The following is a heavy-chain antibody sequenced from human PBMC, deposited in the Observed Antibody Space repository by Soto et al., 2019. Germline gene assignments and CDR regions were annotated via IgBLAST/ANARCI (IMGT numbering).Heavy chain of an antibody. CDR2: ISYDGSIK. Sequence: GGSLRLSCAASGFTFSRNGMHWVRQAPGKGLEWVAVISYDGSIKIYADSVKGRFTISRDNSKNTLYLQMNSLRAEDTAVYYCAKARPALYSSSWYFDYWGQGTLVTVSS. CDR1: GFTFSRNG. V-gene: IGHV3-30*18. CDR3: AKARPALYSSSWYFDY. J-gene: IGHJ4*02. D-gene: IGHD6-13*01.